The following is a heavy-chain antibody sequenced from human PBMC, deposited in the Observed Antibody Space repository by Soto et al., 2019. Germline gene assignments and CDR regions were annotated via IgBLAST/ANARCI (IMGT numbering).Heavy chain of an antibody. V-gene: IGHV4-59*01. CDR3: ARRYGASFDY. CDR1: GGSISSYY. CDR2: IYYSGST. Sequence: QVQLQETGPGLVKPSETLSLTCTVSGGSISSYYWSWIRQPPGKGLEWIGYIYYSGSTNYNPSLKSRVTLSVETSKNQFALKLSSVTAADTAVYYCARRYGASFDYWGQGTLVTVSS. J-gene: IGHJ4*02. D-gene: IGHD4-17*01.